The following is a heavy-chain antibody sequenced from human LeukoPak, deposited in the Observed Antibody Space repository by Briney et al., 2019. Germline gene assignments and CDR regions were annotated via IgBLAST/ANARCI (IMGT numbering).Heavy chain of an antibody. Sequence: SETLSLTRTVSGDSISSSYWSWIRQPPGKGLEWIGHIYYSGSTNYNPSLKSRVTISVTKNQFSLRLSSVTAADTAVYFCARSAAGLSYGMDVWGQGTTVTVSS. CDR3: ARSAAGLSYGMDV. CDR1: GDSISSSY. V-gene: IGHV4-59*08. D-gene: IGHD6-13*01. J-gene: IGHJ6*02. CDR2: IYYSGST.